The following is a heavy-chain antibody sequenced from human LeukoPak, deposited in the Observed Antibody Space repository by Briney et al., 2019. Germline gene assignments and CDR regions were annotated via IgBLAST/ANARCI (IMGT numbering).Heavy chain of an antibody. CDR2: INNDGSTT. D-gene: IGHD3-10*01. J-gene: IGHJ4*02. Sequence: GGSLRLSCAASGFTLANTWMHWVRQAPGKGLVWASLINNDGSTTNYADSVKGRFTISRDNAKNTVYLQMNSLRAEDTAVYYCAIGGTYGSGSWGQGTLVTVSS. V-gene: IGHV3-74*01. CDR3: AIGGTYGSGS. CDR1: GFTLANTW.